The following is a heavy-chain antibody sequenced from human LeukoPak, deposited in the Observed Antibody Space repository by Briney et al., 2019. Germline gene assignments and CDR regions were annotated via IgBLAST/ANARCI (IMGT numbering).Heavy chain of an antibody. D-gene: IGHD3-3*01. V-gene: IGHV3-7*01. Sequence: PGGSLRLSCAASGFTFSSYWMSWVRQAPGKGLEWVANIKQDGSEKYYVDSVKGRFTISRDNAKNSLYPQMNSLRAEDTAVYYCARDLYDFWSGYQPFGYWGQGTLVTVSS. CDR1: GFTFSSYW. J-gene: IGHJ4*02. CDR2: IKQDGSEK. CDR3: ARDLYDFWSGYQPFGY.